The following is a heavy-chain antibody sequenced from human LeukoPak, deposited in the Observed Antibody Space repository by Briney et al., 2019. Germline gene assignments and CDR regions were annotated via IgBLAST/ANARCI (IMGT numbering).Heavy chain of an antibody. CDR2: VSAHGLDK. CDR1: GFAFSSYA. J-gene: IGHJ4*02. Sequence: PGTSLRLSCEASGFAFSSYAMHWVRQGPGKGLEWLAVVSAHGLDKVYADSVKGRFTISKDTSKNTLSLQMNSLGGDDTGVYYCARALAPGLRRAFRFGDFLWAQGTMVTVSS. D-gene: IGHD3-10*01. V-gene: IGHV3-30*04. CDR3: ARALAPGLRRAFRFGDFL.